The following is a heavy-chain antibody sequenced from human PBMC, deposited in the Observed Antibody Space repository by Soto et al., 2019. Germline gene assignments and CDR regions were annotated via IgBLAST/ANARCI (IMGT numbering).Heavy chain of an antibody. CDR3: ARVLRGRSSSWFNY. V-gene: IGHV4-34*01. Sequence: QVQLQQWGAGLLKPSETLSLTCAVYGGSFSGYYWSWIRQPPGKGLEWIGEINNSGITKYNPSLKSRVTISVDKSQNQCSLKLSSVTAADTAVYYCARVLRGRSSSWFNYWGQGALVTVSS. J-gene: IGHJ4*02. CDR2: INNSGIT. D-gene: IGHD6-13*01. CDR1: GGSFSGYY.